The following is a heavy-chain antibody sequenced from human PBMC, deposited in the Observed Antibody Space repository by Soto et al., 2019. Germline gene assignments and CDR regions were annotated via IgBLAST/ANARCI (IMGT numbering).Heavy chain of an antibody. CDR2: ISGSGGST. D-gene: IGHD4-17*01. J-gene: IGHJ3*02. Sequence: EVQLLESGGGLVQPGGSLRLSCAASGFTFSSYAMSWVRQAPGKGLEWVSAISGSGGSTYYADSVKGRFAISRDNSKNTLYLQMNSLRAEDTAVYYCAKVGMTTVKTRPLNAFDIWGQGTMVTVSS. CDR1: GFTFSSYA. V-gene: IGHV3-23*01. CDR3: AKVGMTTVKTRPLNAFDI.